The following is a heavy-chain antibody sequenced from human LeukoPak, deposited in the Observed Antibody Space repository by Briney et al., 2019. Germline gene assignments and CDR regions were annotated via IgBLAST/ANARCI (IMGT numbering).Heavy chain of an antibody. V-gene: IGHV3-64*01. D-gene: IGHD3-9*01. CDR3: VKGERGYDILTGYYTLDY. J-gene: IGHJ4*02. CDR2: ISSNGGST. Sequence: GGSLRLSCAASGFTFSSYVMYWVRQAPGKGLEYVSSISSNGGSTYYANSVKGRFTISRDNSKNTLYLQMGSLRAEDMAVYYCVKGERGYDILTGYYTLDYWGQGTLVTVSS. CDR1: GFTFSSYV.